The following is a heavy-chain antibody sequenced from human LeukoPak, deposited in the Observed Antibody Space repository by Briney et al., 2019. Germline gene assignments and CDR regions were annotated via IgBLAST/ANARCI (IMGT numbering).Heavy chain of an antibody. CDR2: IYSSGST. Sequence: SETLSLTCTVFGGSISSGDSYWNWIRQPPGKGLEWIGYIYSSGSTYYNPSLKSRVTISVDTSKNQFSLKLSSVTAADTAVYFCARDTAYSLLWGQGILVTVSS. V-gene: IGHV4-30-4*01. D-gene: IGHD6-13*01. CDR1: GGSISSGDSY. CDR3: ARDTAYSLL. J-gene: IGHJ4*02.